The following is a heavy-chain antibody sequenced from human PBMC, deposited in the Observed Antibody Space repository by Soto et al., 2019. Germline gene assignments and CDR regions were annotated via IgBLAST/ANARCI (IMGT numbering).Heavy chain of an antibody. Sequence: TLSLTCTVSGGSISSGGYYWSWIRQHPGKGLEWIGYIYYSGSTYYNPSLKSRVTISVDTSKNQFSLKLSSVTAADTAVYYCARVRRDDSLLGMDVWGQGTTVTV. D-gene: IGHD2-21*01. CDR2: IYYSGST. CDR1: GGSISSGGYY. V-gene: IGHV4-31*03. CDR3: ARVRRDDSLLGMDV. J-gene: IGHJ6*02.